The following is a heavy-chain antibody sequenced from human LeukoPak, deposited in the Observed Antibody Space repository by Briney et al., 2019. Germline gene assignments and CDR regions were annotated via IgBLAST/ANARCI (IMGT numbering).Heavy chain of an antibody. Sequence: SETLSLTCAVYGGSFSGYYWSWIRQPPGKGLEWIGEIDHSGSTNYNPSLKSRVTISVDTSKNQFSLKLSSVTAADTAVYYCARISGPYGSGSYYPRPYGMDVWGKGTTDTVSS. CDR1: GGSFSGYY. D-gene: IGHD3-10*01. CDR2: IDHSGST. J-gene: IGHJ6*04. V-gene: IGHV4-34*01. CDR3: ARISGPYGSGSYYPRPYGMDV.